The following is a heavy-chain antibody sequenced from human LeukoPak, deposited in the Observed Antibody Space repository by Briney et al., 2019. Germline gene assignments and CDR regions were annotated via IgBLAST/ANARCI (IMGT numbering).Heavy chain of an antibody. CDR2: ISGSGGST. D-gene: IGHD3-16*02. CDR1: GFTFSSYS. J-gene: IGHJ4*02. CDR3: ARDRYVWGTFRSPAY. Sequence: GGSLRLSCAASGFTFSSYSMNWVRQAPGKGLEWVSAISGSGGSTYYADSVKGRFTISRDNSKNTLYLQMNSLRAEDTAVYYCARDRYVWGTFRSPAYWGQGTLVTISS. V-gene: IGHV3-23*01.